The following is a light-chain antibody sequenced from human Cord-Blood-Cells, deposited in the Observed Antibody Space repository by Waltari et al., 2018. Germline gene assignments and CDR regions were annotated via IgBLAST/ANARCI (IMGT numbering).Light chain of an antibody. CDR3: QQSYSTPRT. CDR2: AAS. J-gene: IGKJ1*01. V-gene: IGKV1-39*01. Sequence: SSLSASVGDRVTITCRASQSISSYLNWYQQKPGKAPKLLIYAASSLQSGVPSRFSGSGSGTDFTLTISSLQPEDFATYYCQQSYSTPRTFGQWTKVEIK. CDR1: QSISSY.